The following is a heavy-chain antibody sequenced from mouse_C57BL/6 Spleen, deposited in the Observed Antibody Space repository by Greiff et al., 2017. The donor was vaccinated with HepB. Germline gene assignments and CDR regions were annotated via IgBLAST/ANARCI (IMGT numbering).Heavy chain of an antibody. D-gene: IGHD4-1*01. V-gene: IGHV1-26*01. Sequence: EVQLQQSGPELVKPGASVKISCKASGYTFTDYYMNWVKQSHGKSLEWIGDINPNNGGTSYNQKFKGKATLTVDKSSSTAYMELRSLTSEDSAVYYCARSAGQNDWGQGTTLTVSS. CDR2: INPNNGGT. CDR1: GYTFTDYY. CDR3: ARSAGQND. J-gene: IGHJ2*01.